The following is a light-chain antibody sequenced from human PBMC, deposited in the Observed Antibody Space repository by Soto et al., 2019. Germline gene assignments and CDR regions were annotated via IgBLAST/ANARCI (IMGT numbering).Light chain of an antibody. V-gene: IGKV1-12*01. J-gene: IGKJ2*01. CDR3: QQGSSFPYT. CDR1: QAISSW. Sequence: DIQMTQSPSSVSASVGDRVTITCRASQAISSWLAWYQQRPGKAPKLLIYAASNLQSGVPSRFSGSGSGTDFTLTINSLHPEDFATYYCQQGSSFPYTFGQGTKLEIK. CDR2: AAS.